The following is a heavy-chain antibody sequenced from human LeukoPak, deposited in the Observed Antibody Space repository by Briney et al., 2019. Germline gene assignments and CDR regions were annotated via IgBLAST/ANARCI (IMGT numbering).Heavy chain of an antibody. Sequence: GASVKVSCKASGYTFTGYYMHWVRQAPGQGLEWMGWINPNSGGTNYAQKFQGRVTMTRDTSISTAYMELSSLRSEDTAVYYCARGQGYYDSSGYVDYFDYWGQGTLVTVSS. CDR3: ARGQGYYDSSGYVDYFDY. J-gene: IGHJ4*02. CDR1: GYTFTGYY. D-gene: IGHD3-22*01. CDR2: INPNSGGT. V-gene: IGHV1-2*02.